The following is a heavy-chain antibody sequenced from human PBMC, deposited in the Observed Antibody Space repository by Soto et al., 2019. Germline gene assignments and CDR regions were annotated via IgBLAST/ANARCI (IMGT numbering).Heavy chain of an antibody. J-gene: IGHJ4*02. CDR2: IYYSGST. V-gene: IGHV4-39*01. D-gene: IGHD3-16*02. CDR3: ARHPRMITFGGVIVFFDY. CDR1: GGSISSSSYY. Sequence: PSETLSLTCTVSGGSISSSSYYWGWIRQPPGKGLEWIGSIYYSGSTYYNPSLKSRVTISVDTSKNQFSLKLSSVTAADTAVYYCARHPRMITFGGVIVFFDYWGQGTLVTVSS.